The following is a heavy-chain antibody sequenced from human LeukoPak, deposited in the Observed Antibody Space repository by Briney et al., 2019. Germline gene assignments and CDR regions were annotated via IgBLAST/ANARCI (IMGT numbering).Heavy chain of an antibody. V-gene: IGHV3-53*01. CDR3: ASSDLIATAGV. Sequence: PGGSLRLSCAASEFTVSSNYMSWVRQAPGKGLEWVSVIYSGYTYYADSVKGRFTISRDISNNTLYLQMNSLRAEDTAVYYCASSDLIATAGVWGQGTLVTVSS. J-gene: IGHJ4*02. CDR1: EFTVSSNY. CDR2: IYSGYT. D-gene: IGHD6-13*01.